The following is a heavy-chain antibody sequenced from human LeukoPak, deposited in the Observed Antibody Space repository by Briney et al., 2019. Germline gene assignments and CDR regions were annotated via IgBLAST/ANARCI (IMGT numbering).Heavy chain of an antibody. Sequence: SETLSFTCTVSGGSISSYYWSWIRQPPGKGLEWIGYIYYSGSTNYNPSLKSRVTISVDTSKNQFSLKLSSVTAADTAVYYCARRDGYSSSWYPWGQGTLVTVSS. CDR3: ARRDGYSSSWYP. D-gene: IGHD6-13*01. CDR1: GGSISSYY. V-gene: IGHV4-59*08. CDR2: IYYSGST. J-gene: IGHJ5*02.